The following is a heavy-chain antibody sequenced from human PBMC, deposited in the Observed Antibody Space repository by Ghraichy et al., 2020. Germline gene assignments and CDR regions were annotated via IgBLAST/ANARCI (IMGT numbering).Heavy chain of an antibody. J-gene: IGHJ6*02. D-gene: IGHD2-21*01. Sequence: SETLSLTCTVSGGSISGYYWSWIRQPPGKGLEWIGYTYYNGGPRYNPSLKSRVTISVDTSKNQFSLQLSSMTAADTAVYYCARDRDWGASRIDYYGMDVWGQGITVIVSS. V-gene: IGHV4-59*01. CDR3: ARDRDWGASRIDYYGMDV. CDR1: GGSISGYY. CDR2: TYYNGGP.